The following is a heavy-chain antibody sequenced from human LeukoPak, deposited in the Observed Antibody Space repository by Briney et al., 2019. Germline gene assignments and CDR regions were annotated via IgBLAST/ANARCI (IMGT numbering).Heavy chain of an antibody. CDR1: GFTFSSYA. Sequence: GGSLRLSCAAPGFTFSSYALSWVRQAPGKGLEWVSGVSGSGGTTYYADSVKGRFTISRDNSKNTLYLQMNSLRPEDTAMYYCAKSVIGGSGSYYSGADYWGQGTLVTVTS. CDR2: VSGSGGTT. J-gene: IGHJ4*02. V-gene: IGHV3-23*01. D-gene: IGHD3-22*01. CDR3: AKSVIGGSGSYYSGADY.